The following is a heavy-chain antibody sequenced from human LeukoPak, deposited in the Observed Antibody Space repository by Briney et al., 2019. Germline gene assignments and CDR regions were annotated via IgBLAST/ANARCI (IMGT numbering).Heavy chain of an antibody. CDR3: ARGALAYSSSSQGDY. D-gene: IGHD6-6*01. CDR1: GYTFTDYY. CDR2: INPRSGGT. J-gene: IGHJ4*02. V-gene: IGHV1-2*02. Sequence: ASVKVSCKASGYTFTDYYMHWVRQAPGQGLEWMGWINPRSGGTNYAQKFQGRVTMTRDTSISTAYMELSRLRSDDTAVYYCARGALAYSSSSQGDYWGQGTLVTVSS.